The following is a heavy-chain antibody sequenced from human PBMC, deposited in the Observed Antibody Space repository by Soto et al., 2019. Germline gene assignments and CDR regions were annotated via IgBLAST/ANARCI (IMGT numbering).Heavy chain of an antibody. J-gene: IGHJ3*02. D-gene: IGHD4-17*01. V-gene: IGHV4-61*08. CDR1: GGSISSYDYY. Sequence: SETLSLTCTVSGGSISSYDYYWIWLRPHPGKGLEWIGYIYYSGSTNYNPSLKSRVSISVDTSKNQFSLKLSSVTAADAAVYYCVTNDYGEILDAFDIWGQGTMVTVSS. CDR3: VTNDYGEILDAFDI. CDR2: IYYSGST.